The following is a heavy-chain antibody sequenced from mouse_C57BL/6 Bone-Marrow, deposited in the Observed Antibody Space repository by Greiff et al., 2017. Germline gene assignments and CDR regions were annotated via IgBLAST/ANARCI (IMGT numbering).Heavy chain of an antibody. CDR3: ARWAYGNYVSWFAY. Sequence: QVHVKQSGAELARPGASVKMSCKASGYTFTSYTMHWVKQRPGQGLEWIGYINPSSGYTKYNQKFKDKATLTADTSSSTAYMQLSSLTSEDSAVYYCARWAYGNYVSWFAYWGQGTLVTVSA. J-gene: IGHJ3*01. V-gene: IGHV1-4*01. D-gene: IGHD2-1*01. CDR1: GYTFTSYT. CDR2: INPSSGYT.